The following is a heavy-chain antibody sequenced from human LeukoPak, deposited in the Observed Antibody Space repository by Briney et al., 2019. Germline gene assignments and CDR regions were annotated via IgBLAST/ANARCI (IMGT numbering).Heavy chain of an antibody. CDR1: GFTFSSYE. V-gene: IGHV3-48*03. CDR3: AELGITMIGGV. CDR2: ISSSGSTI. Sequence: GGSLRLSCAASGFTFSSYEMNWVRQAPGKGLEWVSYISSSGSTIYYADSVKGRFTISRDNAKNSLYLQMNSLRAEDTAVYFCAELGITMIGGVWGKGTTVTMSS. D-gene: IGHD3-10*02. J-gene: IGHJ6*04.